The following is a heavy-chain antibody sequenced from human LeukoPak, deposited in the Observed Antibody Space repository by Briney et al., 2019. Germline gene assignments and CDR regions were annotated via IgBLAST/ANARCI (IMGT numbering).Heavy chain of an antibody. Sequence: ASVKVSCKASGYTFTSYYMHWVRQAPGQGLEWMGIINPSGGSTSYAQKFQGRVTMTRDTSTSTVHMELSSLRSEDTAVYYCARDLLPIGYIGSPVGATTGDNFDYWGQGTLVTVSS. CDR3: ARDLLPIGYIGSPVGATTGDNFDY. V-gene: IGHV1-46*01. D-gene: IGHD1-26*01. J-gene: IGHJ4*02. CDR1: GYTFTSYY. CDR2: INPSGGST.